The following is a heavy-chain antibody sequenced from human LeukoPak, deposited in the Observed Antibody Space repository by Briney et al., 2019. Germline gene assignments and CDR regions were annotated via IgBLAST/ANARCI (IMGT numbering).Heavy chain of an antibody. D-gene: IGHD3-9*01. J-gene: IGHJ4*02. V-gene: IGHV3-64D*06. CDR1: GLTFSNHS. CDR2: IGPNGAST. CDR3: VKDLTGTWSFDY. Sequence: GESLRLSCSTSGLTFSNHSMHWVRQAPGKGLEYVSSIGPNGASTLYADSVKGRFTISRDNSKNALYLQLTSLRLEDTALYYCVKDLTGTWSFDYWGQGTLVTVSS.